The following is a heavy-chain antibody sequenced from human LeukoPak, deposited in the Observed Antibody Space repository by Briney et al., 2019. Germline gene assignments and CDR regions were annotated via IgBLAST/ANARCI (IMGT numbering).Heavy chain of an antibody. CDR2: INPSGGST. CDR1: GYTFTSYY. Sequence: ASVKVSCKASGYTFTSYYMHWVRQAPGQGLEWMGIINPSGGSTSYAQKFQGRVTMTRDMSTSTVYMELSSLRSEDTAVYYCAAVRYYDSSGYYGWDFDYWGQGTLVTVSS. CDR3: AAVRYYDSSGYYGWDFDY. J-gene: IGHJ4*02. V-gene: IGHV1-46*03. D-gene: IGHD3-22*01.